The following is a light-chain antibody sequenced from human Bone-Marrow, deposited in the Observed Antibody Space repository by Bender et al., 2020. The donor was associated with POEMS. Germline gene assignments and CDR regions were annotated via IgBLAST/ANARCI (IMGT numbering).Light chain of an antibody. CDR2: EDT. J-gene: IGLJ3*02. Sequence: QSALTQPASVSGSPGQSITISCTGTSSDVGPYNLVSWYQQHPGKAPKVIIYEDTKRPSGVSDRFSGSNSGNTASLTISWLQAEDEADYYCQSFDSNLSTWAFGGGTTLTVL. CDR3: QSFDSNLSTWA. CDR1: SSDVGPYNL. V-gene: IGLV2-23*01.